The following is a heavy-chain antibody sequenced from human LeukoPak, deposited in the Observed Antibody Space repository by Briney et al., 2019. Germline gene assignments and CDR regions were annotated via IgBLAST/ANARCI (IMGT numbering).Heavy chain of an antibody. D-gene: IGHD3-16*01. CDR1: GYKFTSYW. Sequence: GESLKISCKASGYKFTSYWIGWARQMPGKGPEWMGIIYPDDSDIRYSPSFQGQVTISVDKSLSTAYLQWSSLKASDSAMYYCARHPYDVFAGYYLDYWGQGTLVTVSS. CDR2: IYPDDSDI. J-gene: IGHJ4*02. CDR3: ARHPYDVFAGYYLDY. V-gene: IGHV5-51*01.